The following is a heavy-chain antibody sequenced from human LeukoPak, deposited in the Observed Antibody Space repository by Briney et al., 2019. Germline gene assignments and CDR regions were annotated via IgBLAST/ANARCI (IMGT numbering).Heavy chain of an antibody. CDR2: ITPYNGNA. D-gene: IGHD3-10*01. J-gene: IGHJ6*02. CDR1: GYTFTSYA. CDR3: ARSLGESLYYGMDV. V-gene: IGHV1-18*01. Sequence: GASVKVSCKASGYTFTSYAISWVRQATGQGLEWMGWITPYNGNANYAQNLQGRVTITTDTSTTTAYMELRTLRSDDAAMYYCARSLGESLYYGMDVWGQGTTVTVSS.